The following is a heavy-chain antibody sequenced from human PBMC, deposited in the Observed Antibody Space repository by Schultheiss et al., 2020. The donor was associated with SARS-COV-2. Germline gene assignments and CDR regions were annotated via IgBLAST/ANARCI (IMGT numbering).Heavy chain of an antibody. D-gene: IGHD1-26*01. CDR2: IWYDGSNK. V-gene: IGHV3-33*06. J-gene: IGHJ4*02. Sequence: GGSLRLSCAASGFTFSSYGMHWVRQAPGKGLEWVAVIWYDGSNKYYADSVKGRFTISRDNSKNTLYLQMNSLRAEDTAVYYCAKQVGATISRVGYWGQGTLVTVSS. CDR1: GFTFSSYG. CDR3: AKQVGATISRVGY.